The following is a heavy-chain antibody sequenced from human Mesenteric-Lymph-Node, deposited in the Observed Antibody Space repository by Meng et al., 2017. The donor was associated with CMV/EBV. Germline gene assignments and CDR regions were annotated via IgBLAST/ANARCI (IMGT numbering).Heavy chain of an antibody. Sequence: GESLKISCAASGFTFSSYAMSWVRQAPGKGLEWVSGISGGGGTTYYVDSLKGRFTISRANSKNTLYLQMSRLRAEDTAIYYCARVFRIQSGFGWFDPWGQGTLVTVSS. V-gene: IGHV3-23*01. CDR3: ARVFRIQSGFGWFDP. J-gene: IGHJ5*02. D-gene: IGHD3-3*01. CDR1: GFTFSSYA. CDR2: ISGGGGTT.